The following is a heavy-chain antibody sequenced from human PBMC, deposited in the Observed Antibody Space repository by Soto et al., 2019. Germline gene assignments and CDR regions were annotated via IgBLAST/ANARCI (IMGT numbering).Heavy chain of an antibody. Sequence: QVQLVQSGAEVKKPGASVKVSCKASGYTFTSYDMHWVRQAPGQRLEWMGWINAGNGNTKYSQKFQGRVTITRDTSASTAYMELSSLRSEDTAVYYCARDPAAGTLPLDDYWGQGTLVTVSS. J-gene: IGHJ4*02. CDR3: ARDPAAGTLPLDDY. V-gene: IGHV1-3*01. CDR2: INAGNGNT. D-gene: IGHD6-13*01. CDR1: GYTFTSYD.